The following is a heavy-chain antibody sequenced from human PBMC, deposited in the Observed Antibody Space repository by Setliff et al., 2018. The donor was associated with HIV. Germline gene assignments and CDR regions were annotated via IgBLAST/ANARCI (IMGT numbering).Heavy chain of an antibody. CDR2: VSSDGRYI. V-gene: IGHV3-21*06. CDR1: GFVFRNYN. D-gene: IGHD3-10*01. CDR3: ARGRGFGESGYSYYYMDV. Sequence: PGGSLRLSCAASGFVFRNYNMNWVRQAPGKGLEWVSSVSSDGRYIYYADSVRGRFTISRDDAKSSLYLQMYSLRAEDTAIYYCARGRGFGESGYSYYYMDVWGKGTTVTVSS. J-gene: IGHJ6*03.